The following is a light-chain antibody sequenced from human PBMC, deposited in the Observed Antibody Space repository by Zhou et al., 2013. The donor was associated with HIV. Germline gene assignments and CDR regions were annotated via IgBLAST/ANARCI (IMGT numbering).Light chain of an antibody. V-gene: IGKV2-30*01. CDR3: MQGSHSWT. CDR1: VSLVYSDGDTY. CDR2: KVS. Sequence: VVMTQSPLSLPVTLGQSASISCRSSVSLVYSDGDTYLIWLHQRPGQSPRRLLYKVSKRDSGVPDRFIGSGSGTDFTLKIARVEAEDVGVYFCMQGSHSWTFGQGTKVAI. J-gene: IGKJ1*01.